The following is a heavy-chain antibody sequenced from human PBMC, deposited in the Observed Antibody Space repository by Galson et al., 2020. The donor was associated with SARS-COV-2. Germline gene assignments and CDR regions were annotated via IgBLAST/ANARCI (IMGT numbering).Heavy chain of an antibody. Sequence: ASVKVSCKASGYTFTGYYMHWVRQAPGQGLEWMGWINPNSGGTNYAQKFQGWVTMTRDTSINTAYMELNRLKSDDTAVYYCARDSSNTYCSGSGCYPVIRDHWGQGTLVTVSS. CDR2: INPNSGGT. CDR3: ARDSSNTYCSGSGCYPVIRDH. V-gene: IGHV1-2*04. CDR1: GYTFTGYY. J-gene: IGHJ4*02. D-gene: IGHD2-2*01.